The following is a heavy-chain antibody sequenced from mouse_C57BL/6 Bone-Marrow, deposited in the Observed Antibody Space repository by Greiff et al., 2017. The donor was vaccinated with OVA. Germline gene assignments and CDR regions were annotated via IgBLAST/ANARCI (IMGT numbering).Heavy chain of an antibody. Sequence: VQLQQPGAELVKPGASVKLSCKASGYTFTSYWMHWGKQRPGRGLEWIGRIDPKSGGTKYNEKFKSKDTLTVDKPSSTAYMQLSSLTSEDSAVYYCAREAFFAYWGQGTLVTVSA. CDR1: GYTFTSYW. V-gene: IGHV1-72*01. CDR3: AREAFFAY. J-gene: IGHJ3*01. CDR2: IDPKSGGT.